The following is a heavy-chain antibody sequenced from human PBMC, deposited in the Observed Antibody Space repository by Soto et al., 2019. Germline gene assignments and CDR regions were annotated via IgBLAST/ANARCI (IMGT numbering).Heavy chain of an antibody. V-gene: IGHV1-69*13. Sequence: GGSVKVSCKASGGTFSSYAISWVRQATGQGLEWMGGIIPIFGTANYAQKFQGRVTITADEYTSTAYMELSSLRSEDTAVYYCARDPKYYYGSGSLDYCGQGTRVTVSS. CDR2: IIPIFGTA. CDR3: ARDPKYYYGSGSLDY. CDR1: GGTFSSYA. D-gene: IGHD3-10*01. J-gene: IGHJ4*02.